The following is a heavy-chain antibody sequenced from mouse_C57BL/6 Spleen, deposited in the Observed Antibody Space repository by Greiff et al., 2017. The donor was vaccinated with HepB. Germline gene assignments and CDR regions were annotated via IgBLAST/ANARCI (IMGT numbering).Heavy chain of an antibody. CDR1: GFTFSDYG. Sequence: DVHLVESGGGLVKPGGSLKLSCAASGFTFSDYGMHWVRQAPEKGLEWVAYISSGSSTIYYADTVKGRFTISRDNAKNTLFLQMTSLRSEDTAMYYCASPIYDGYYEYFDVWGTGTTVTVAS. D-gene: IGHD2-3*01. CDR3: ASPIYDGYYEYFDV. J-gene: IGHJ1*03. V-gene: IGHV5-17*01. CDR2: ISSGSSTI.